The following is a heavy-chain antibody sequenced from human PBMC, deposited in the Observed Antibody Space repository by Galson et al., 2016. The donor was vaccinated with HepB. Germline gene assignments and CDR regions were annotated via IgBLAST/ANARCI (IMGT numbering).Heavy chain of an antibody. V-gene: IGHV3-30*18. D-gene: IGHD2-8*01. CDR3: TKRCMTNTCHNADDF. Sequence: SLRLSCAASGFTFSSYGMHWVRQAPGKGLEWVAVISYDGSNKYYADSVKGRFTISRDNSKNTLYLRMDSLRVEDTATYHCTKRCMTNTCHNADDFWGQGTLVTVSS. J-gene: IGHJ4*02. CDR1: GFTFSSYG. CDR2: ISYDGSNK.